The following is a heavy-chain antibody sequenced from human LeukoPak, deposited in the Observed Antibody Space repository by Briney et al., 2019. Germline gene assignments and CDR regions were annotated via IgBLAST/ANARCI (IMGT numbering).Heavy chain of an antibody. Sequence: GESLKISCKGSGYSFTSYWIGWVRQMPGKGLEWMGIIYPADSDTRYSPSFQGQVTISADKSISTAYLQWSSLKASDTAMYYSARPGDFDFWSGYFSYFDYWGQGTLVTVSS. CDR3: ARPGDFDFWSGYFSYFDY. CDR1: GYSFTSYW. D-gene: IGHD3-3*01. CDR2: IYPADSDT. V-gene: IGHV5-51*01. J-gene: IGHJ4*02.